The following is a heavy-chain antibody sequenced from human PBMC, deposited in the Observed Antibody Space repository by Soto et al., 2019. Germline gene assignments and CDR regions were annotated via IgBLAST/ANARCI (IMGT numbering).Heavy chain of an antibody. CDR2: IRGSGGNT. CDR1: GFTFSSYV. V-gene: IGHV3-23*01. Sequence: EVQLLESGGGLVQPGGSLRLSCAASGFTFSSYVMSWVRQAPGKGLEWVPAIRGSGGNTYYADSVKARCTMSRDNSKNTLFLQMNSMRAEDTALYFCAKEMGDYYDSSGSWFDPWGQGTLVTVSS. D-gene: IGHD3-22*01. CDR3: AKEMGDYYDSSGSWFDP. J-gene: IGHJ5*02.